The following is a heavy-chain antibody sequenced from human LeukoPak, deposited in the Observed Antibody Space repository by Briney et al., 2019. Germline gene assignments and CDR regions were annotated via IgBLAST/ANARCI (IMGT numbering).Heavy chain of an antibody. J-gene: IGHJ4*02. D-gene: IGHD2/OR15-2a*01. CDR3: ARDLSWYFDY. CDR2: INSDGSST. CDR1: GFTFSSYW. Sequence: GGSLRLSCAAPGFTFSSYWMHWVRQAPGEGLVWVSRINSDGSSTSYADSVKGRFTISRDNAKNTLYPQMNSLRAEDTAVYYCARDLSWYFDYWGQGTLVTVSS. V-gene: IGHV3-74*01.